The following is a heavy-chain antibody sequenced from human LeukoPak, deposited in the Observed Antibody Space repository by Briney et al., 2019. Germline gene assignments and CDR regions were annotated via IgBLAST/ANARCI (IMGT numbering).Heavy chain of an antibody. CDR1: GGTFSSYA. Sequence: SVKVSCKASGGTFSSYAISWVRQAPGQGLEWMGGIIPIFGTANYAQKFQGRVTITADESTSTAYMELSSLRSEDTAVYYCARVPRTIYSSRENWFDPWGQGTQVTVSS. D-gene: IGHD6-19*01. CDR3: ARVPRTIYSSRENWFDP. CDR2: IIPIFGTA. V-gene: IGHV1-69*13. J-gene: IGHJ5*02.